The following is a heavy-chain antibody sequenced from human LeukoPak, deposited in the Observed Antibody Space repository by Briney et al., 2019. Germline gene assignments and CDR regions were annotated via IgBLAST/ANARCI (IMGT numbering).Heavy chain of an antibody. CDR1: GFTFSSYG. CDR3: ARDSDYASGN. D-gene: IGHD4/OR15-4a*01. J-gene: IGHJ4*02. Sequence: GGSLRLSCAVSGFTFSSYGMHWVRQAPGKGLEWVAVISYDGSNKYYADSVKGRFTISRDNSKNTLYLQMNSLRAEDTAVYYCARDSDYASGNWGQGTLVTVSS. CDR2: ISYDGSNK. V-gene: IGHV3-33*05.